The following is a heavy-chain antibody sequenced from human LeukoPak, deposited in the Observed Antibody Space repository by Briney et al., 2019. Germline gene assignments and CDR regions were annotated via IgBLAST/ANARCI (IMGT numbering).Heavy chain of an antibody. J-gene: IGHJ4*02. D-gene: IGHD2-21*01. CDR3: ARDQRLWWSRGVYYFDY. Sequence: ASVKVPCKASGYTFTGYYMHWVRQAPGQGLEWMGWINPNTGDTNYAQKFQGRVTMTRDTSISTAYMELRRLRDDDTAVYYCARDQRLWWSRGVYYFDYWGQGTLVTVSS. CDR2: INPNTGDT. V-gene: IGHV1-2*02. CDR1: GYTFTGYY.